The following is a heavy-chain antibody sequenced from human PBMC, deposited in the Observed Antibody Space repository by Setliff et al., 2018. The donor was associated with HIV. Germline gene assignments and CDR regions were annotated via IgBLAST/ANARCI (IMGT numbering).Heavy chain of an antibody. CDR2: IYWNNNK. CDR3: AYSGRQLRGPYFDF. CDR1: GLSLSTSGVG. J-gene: IGHJ4*02. V-gene: IGHV2-5*01. D-gene: IGHD1-1*01. Sequence: VSGPTLVNPTQTLTLTCTFSGLSLSTSGVGVGWIRQSPGKALEWLAFIYWNNNKHYSTSLKSRLTVTKDTSKNRVVFTMTNMDPMDTATYYCAYSGRQLRGPYFDFWGQGTPVTV.